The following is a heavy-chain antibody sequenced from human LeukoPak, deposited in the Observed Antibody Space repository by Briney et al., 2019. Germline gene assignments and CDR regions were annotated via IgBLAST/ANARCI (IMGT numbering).Heavy chain of an antibody. Sequence: PGRSLRLSCSGSGFTFCYHAMSWVRQAPGEGLEWVGFIRSKAYGGTTEYAASVRGRFSISRDDSKNIAYLQMSSLETDDTAGYFCARVPIYLWLYYGMDVWGQGTTVTVSS. J-gene: IGHJ6*02. CDR2: IRSKAYGGTT. CDR1: GFTFCYHA. D-gene: IGHD5-18*01. CDR3: ARVPIYLWLYYGMDV. V-gene: IGHV3-49*04.